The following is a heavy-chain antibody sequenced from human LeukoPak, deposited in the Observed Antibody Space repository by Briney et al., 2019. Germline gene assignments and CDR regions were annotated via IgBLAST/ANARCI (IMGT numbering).Heavy chain of an antibody. D-gene: IGHD2-2*01. J-gene: IGHJ6*03. CDR1: GGSFSGYY. CDR3: AAGCSSTSCYWYYYTDV. CDR2: INQSGST. V-gene: IGHV4-34*01. Sequence: SETLSLTCAVYGGSFSGYYWSWIRQPPGKGLEWIGEINQSGSTNYNPSLKSRVTISVDTSKKQLSLRLSPVTAADTAVYYCAAGCSSTSCYWYYYTDVWGKGTTVTVSS.